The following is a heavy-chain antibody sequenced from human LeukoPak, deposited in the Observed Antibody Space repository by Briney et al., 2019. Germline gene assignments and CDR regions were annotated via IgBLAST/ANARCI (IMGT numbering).Heavy chain of an antibody. V-gene: IGHV3-30*18. J-gene: IGHJ4*02. Sequence: GGSLRLSCAASGFTFSSYGMHWVRQAPGKGLEWVAVISYDGSNKYYADSVKGRFTISRDNSKNTLYLQMNSLRAEDTAVYYCAKEAIGYCSGGSCYSFDYWGQGTLVTVSS. CDR2: ISYDGSNK. CDR1: GFTFSSYG. D-gene: IGHD2-15*01. CDR3: AKEAIGYCSGGSCYSFDY.